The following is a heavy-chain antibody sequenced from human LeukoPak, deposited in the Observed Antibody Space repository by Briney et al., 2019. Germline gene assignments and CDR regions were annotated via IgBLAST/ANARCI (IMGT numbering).Heavy chain of an antibody. D-gene: IGHD2-2*02. J-gene: IGHJ4*02. Sequence: GGSLRLSCAASGFTFNDYGMHWVRQAPGKGLEWVAFIQYDGNSKYYADSLKGRFTISRDNSKNTLYLQMNSLRAEDTAVYYCARVRYCSSTSCYRPDSFYFDYWGQGTLVTVSS. CDR3: ARVRYCSSTSCYRPDSFYFDY. CDR2: IQYDGNSK. CDR1: GFTFNDYG. V-gene: IGHV3-30*02.